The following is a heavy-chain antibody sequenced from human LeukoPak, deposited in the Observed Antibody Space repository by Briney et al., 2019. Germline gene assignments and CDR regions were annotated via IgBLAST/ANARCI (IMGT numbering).Heavy chain of an antibody. D-gene: IGHD6-19*01. CDR3: ARGEAVAGTDH. J-gene: IGHJ4*02. Sequence: GGSLRLSCAASGFTFSSYNMNWVRQTPGQGLEWVSSITSGSSHIYYADSVKGRFTISRDNAKNTLYLQMNSLRVEDTAFYYCARGEAVAGTDHWGQGVLVTVSS. CDR1: GFTFSSYN. CDR2: ITSGSSHI. V-gene: IGHV3-21*01.